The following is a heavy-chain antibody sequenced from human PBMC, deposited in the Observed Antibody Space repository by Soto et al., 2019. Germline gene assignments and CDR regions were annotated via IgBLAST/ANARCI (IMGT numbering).Heavy chain of an antibody. Sequence: SETLSLTCTVSGGSISSGGYYWSWIRQHPGKGLEWIGYIYYSGSTYYNPSLKSRVTISVDTSKNQFSLKLSSVTAADTAVYYCARSLVYDFWSGYPSLFDYWGQGTLVTVSS. CDR1: GGSISSGGYY. J-gene: IGHJ4*02. V-gene: IGHV4-31*03. CDR2: IYYSGST. D-gene: IGHD3-3*01. CDR3: ARSLVYDFWSGYPSLFDY.